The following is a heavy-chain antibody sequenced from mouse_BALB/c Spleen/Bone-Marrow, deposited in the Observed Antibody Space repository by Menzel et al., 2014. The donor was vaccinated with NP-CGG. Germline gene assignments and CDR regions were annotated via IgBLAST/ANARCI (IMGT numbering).Heavy chain of an antibody. V-gene: IGHV7-1*02. CDR2: SRNKANDYTT. D-gene: IGHD1-1*01. Sequence: EVKVEESRGGLVQPGGSLRLSCATSGFTFSDFYMEWVRQPPGKRLEWIAASRNKANDYTTEYSASVKGRFIVSRDTSQSILYLQMNALRAEDTAIYYCARDYYYGAMDYWGQGTSVTVSS. CDR3: ARDYYYGAMDY. CDR1: GFTFSDFY. J-gene: IGHJ4*01.